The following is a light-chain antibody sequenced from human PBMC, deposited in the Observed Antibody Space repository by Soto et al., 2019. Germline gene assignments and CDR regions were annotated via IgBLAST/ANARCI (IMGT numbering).Light chain of an antibody. Sequence: EIVLTQSPATLCVSPVERATLSCRASQSVSNNYLAWYQQKPGQAPRLLIYGASNRATGIPDRFSGSGSGTDFTLTISRLEPEDFAVYYCQQYGSSGTVGKGTKVDIK. CDR1: QSVSNNY. J-gene: IGKJ1*01. CDR3: QQYGSSGT. CDR2: GAS. V-gene: IGKV3-20*01.